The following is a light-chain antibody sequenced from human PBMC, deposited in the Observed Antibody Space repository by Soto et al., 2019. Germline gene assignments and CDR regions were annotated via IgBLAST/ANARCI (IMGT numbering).Light chain of an antibody. CDR2: AAS. V-gene: IGKV1-9*01. J-gene: IGKJ5*01. CDR3: QQRKSYPIT. CDR1: QDVNTY. Sequence: DIQLTQSPSFLSASVGDRVTITCRASQDVNTYLAWYQQKPGKAPKLLIFAASTLQNGVPSRFSGSGSGTEFTVTITSLQPEDFATYYCQQRKSYPITFGQGTRLEIK.